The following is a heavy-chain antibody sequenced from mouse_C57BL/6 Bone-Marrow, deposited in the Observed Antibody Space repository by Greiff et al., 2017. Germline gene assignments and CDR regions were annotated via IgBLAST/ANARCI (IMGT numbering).Heavy chain of an antibody. Sequence: EVNLVESGGGLVKPGGSLKLSCAASGFTFSDYGMHWVRQAPEKGLEWVAYISSGSSTIYYADTVKGRFTISRDNAKNTLFLQMTSLRSEDTAMYYCARRATGTGWYFDVWGTGTTVTVSS. V-gene: IGHV5-17*01. CDR2: ISSGSSTI. J-gene: IGHJ1*03. D-gene: IGHD4-1*02. CDR3: ARRATGTGWYFDV. CDR1: GFTFSDYG.